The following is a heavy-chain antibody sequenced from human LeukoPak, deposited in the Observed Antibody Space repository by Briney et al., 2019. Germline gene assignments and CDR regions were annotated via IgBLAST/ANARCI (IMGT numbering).Heavy chain of an antibody. J-gene: IGHJ1*01. CDR2: INHSGST. V-gene: IGHV4-34*01. D-gene: IGHD2-2*01. Sequence: SETLSLTCAVYGGSFSGYYWSWIRQPPGKGLEWIGEINHSGSTNYNPSLKSRVTISVDTSKNQFSLKLSSVTAADTAVYYCAREDCSSTSCYSSYFQHWGQGTLVTVSS. CDR3: AREDCSSTSCYSSYFQH. CDR1: GGSFSGYY.